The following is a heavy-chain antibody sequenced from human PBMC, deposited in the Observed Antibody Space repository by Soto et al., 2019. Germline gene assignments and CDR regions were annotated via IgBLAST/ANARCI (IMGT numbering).Heavy chain of an antibody. V-gene: IGHV3-33*01. CDR3: ARDYDSSGYPRYYFDY. CDR1: GFTFSSYG. J-gene: IGHJ4*02. D-gene: IGHD3-22*01. Sequence: QVQLVESGGGVVQPGRSLRLSCAASGFTFSSYGMHWVRQAPGKGLEWVAVIWYDGSNKYYADSVKGRFTISRDNSKNTLYLKMNSLRAEDTAVYYCARDYDSSGYPRYYFDYWGQGTLVNVSS. CDR2: IWYDGSNK.